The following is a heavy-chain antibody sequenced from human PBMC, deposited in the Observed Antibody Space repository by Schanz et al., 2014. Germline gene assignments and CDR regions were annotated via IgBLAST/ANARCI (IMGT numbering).Heavy chain of an antibody. CDR1: GYTFTRYY. D-gene: IGHD1-26*01. CDR3: ARNGGGRSEASARYGMDV. J-gene: IGHJ6*02. CDR2: INPSGGST. V-gene: IGHV1-46*01. Sequence: QVQLVQSGAEVKKPGASVKVSCKASGYTFTRYYIHWVRQAPGQGLEWMGIINPSGGSTTYAQKYRGSVAMTSDSSKSAVYMKLSRLRSEEAAVYCGARNGGGRSEASARYGMDVWGQGTMVTVSS.